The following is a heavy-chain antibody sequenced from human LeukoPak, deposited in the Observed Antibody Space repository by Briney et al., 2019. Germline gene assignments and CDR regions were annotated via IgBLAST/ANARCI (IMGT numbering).Heavy chain of an antibody. CDR2: IKEDGSEK. CDR1: GFAFSNYW. D-gene: IGHD3-16*02. CDR3: ARGHYVWGSYRYNDAFDI. Sequence: QPGGSLRLSCAASGFAFSNYWMSWVRQAPGKGLEWVANIKEDGSEKYYVDSVKGRFTISRDNAKNSLFLQVNSLRAEDTAVYYCARGHYVWGSYRYNDAFDIWGQGTMVTVSS. J-gene: IGHJ3*02. V-gene: IGHV3-7*01.